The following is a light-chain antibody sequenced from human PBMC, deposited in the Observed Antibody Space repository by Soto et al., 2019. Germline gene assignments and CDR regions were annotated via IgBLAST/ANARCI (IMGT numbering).Light chain of an antibody. CDR1: QGVSSNY. J-gene: IGKJ1*01. V-gene: IGKV3-20*01. CDR2: GAS. CDR3: QQYGSSPRT. Sequence: EIVLTQSPGTLSLSPGERATVSRRASQGVSSNYLAWYQQKPGQAPRLLIYGASSRATGIPDRFSGSGSGTDFTLTISRLEPEDFAVYYCQQYGSSPRTFGQGTKVEIK.